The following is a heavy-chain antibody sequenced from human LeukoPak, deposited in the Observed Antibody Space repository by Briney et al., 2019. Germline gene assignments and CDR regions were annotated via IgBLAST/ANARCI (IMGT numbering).Heavy chain of an antibody. CDR2: IYTSGST. CDR1: GGSISSGSHY. D-gene: IGHD1-26*01. V-gene: IGHV4-61*02. CDR3: ARDGYSGSDY. Sequence: PSQTLSLTCTVSGGSISSGSHYWSWIRQPAGKGLEWIGRIYTSGSTNYNPSLKSRVTISVDTSKNQFSLKLSSVTAADTAVYYCARDGYSGSDYWGQGTLVTVSS. J-gene: IGHJ4*02.